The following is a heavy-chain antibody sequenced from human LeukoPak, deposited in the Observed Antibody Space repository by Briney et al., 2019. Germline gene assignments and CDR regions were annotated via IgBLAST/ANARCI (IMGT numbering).Heavy chain of an antibody. Sequence: GGSLTLSCAASGFTFSSYSMNWVRRAPGKGLEWVSYISSSSSTISYTDSVKGRFNISRDNAKSSLSLQMNSPKAEDTAVYYCTRDLSMEHWGQGTLVTVSS. CDR1: GFTFSSYS. CDR2: ISSSSSTI. J-gene: IGHJ1*01. CDR3: TRDLSMEH. V-gene: IGHV3-48*01.